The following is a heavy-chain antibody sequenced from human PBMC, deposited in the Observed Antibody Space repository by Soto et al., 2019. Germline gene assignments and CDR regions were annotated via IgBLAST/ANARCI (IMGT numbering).Heavy chain of an antibody. CDR3: AKADTGHFRPFEY. J-gene: IGHJ4*02. V-gene: IGHV3-23*01. D-gene: IGHD3-9*01. CDR1: GFTFSNYA. Sequence: EAQLLESGGGLVQPGESLRLSCAASGFTFSNYAMSWVRQAPGKGLEWVSVVSDDGGTTFYADSVRARFTISRDNSKNTVDLQMTSLRAEDTAVYYCAKADTGHFRPFEYCGQGTLVTVSS. CDR2: VSDDGGTT.